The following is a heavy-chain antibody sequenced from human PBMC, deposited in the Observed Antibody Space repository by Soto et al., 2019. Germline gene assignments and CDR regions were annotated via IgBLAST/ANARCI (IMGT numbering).Heavy chain of an antibody. J-gene: IGHJ5*02. CDR1: GGTFSSYT. V-gene: IGHV1-69*08. D-gene: IGHD3-10*01. CDR3: ARDFYGSGSYSSVGWFDP. CDR2: IIPILGIA. Sequence: QVQLVQSGAEVKKPGSSVKVSCKASGGTFSSYTISWVRQAPGQGLEWMGRIIPILGIANYAQKFQGRVTITADKSTSTAYMELSSQRSEDTAVYYCARDFYGSGSYSSVGWFDPWGQGTLVTVSS.